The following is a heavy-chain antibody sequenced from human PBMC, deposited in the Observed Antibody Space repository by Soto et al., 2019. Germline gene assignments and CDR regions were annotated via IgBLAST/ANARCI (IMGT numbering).Heavy chain of an antibody. CDR1: GFTFSSYS. Sequence: VGSLRLSCAASGFTFSSYSMNWVRQAPGKGLEWVSSISSSSSYIYYADSVKGRFTISRDNAKNSLYLQMNSLRAEDTAVYYCAREIAYYDSSGYYKESYYFDYWGQGTLVTVS. CDR2: ISSSSSYI. J-gene: IGHJ4*02. CDR3: AREIAYYDSSGYYKESYYFDY. D-gene: IGHD3-22*01. V-gene: IGHV3-21*01.